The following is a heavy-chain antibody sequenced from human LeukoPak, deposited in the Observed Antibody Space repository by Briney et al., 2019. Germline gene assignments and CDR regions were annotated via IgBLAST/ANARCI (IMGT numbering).Heavy chain of an antibody. CDR3: AGDHDYYDSSGYYYY. CDR1: GFTFSSYS. Sequence: PGGSLRLSCVASGFTFSSYSMNWVRQAPGKGLEWVSYISSSSTIYYADSVKGRFSISRDNAKNSLYLQMNSLRAEDTAVYYCAGDHDYYDSSGYYYYWGQGTLVTVSS. CDR2: ISSSSTI. V-gene: IGHV3-48*04. D-gene: IGHD3-22*01. J-gene: IGHJ4*02.